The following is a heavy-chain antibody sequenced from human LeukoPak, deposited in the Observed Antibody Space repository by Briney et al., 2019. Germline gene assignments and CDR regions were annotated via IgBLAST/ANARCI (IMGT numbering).Heavy chain of an antibody. Sequence: GASVKVSCEPSGYSFTDYYMHWVRQAPGQGLEWMGWINPNSGGTSSAQKFQGRVTMTRDTSITTVYMEVSWLTSDDTAIYYCARADRLHGGPYLIGPWGQGTLVTVSS. D-gene: IGHD2-21*01. CDR2: INPNSGGT. CDR3: ARADRLHGGPYLIGP. V-gene: IGHV1-2*02. J-gene: IGHJ5*02. CDR1: GYSFTDYY.